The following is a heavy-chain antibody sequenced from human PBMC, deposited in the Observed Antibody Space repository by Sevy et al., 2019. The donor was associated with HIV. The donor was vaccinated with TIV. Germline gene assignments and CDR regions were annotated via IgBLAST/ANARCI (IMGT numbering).Heavy chain of an antibody. V-gene: IGHV3-11*01. CDR2: ISSSGSTI. Sequence: GGSLRLSCAASRFTFSDYYMSWIRQAPGKGLEWLSYISSSGSTIYYADSVKGRFTISRDNAKNSLYLQMNSLRAEDTAVYYCARQMAGVPRRAFDIWGQGTMVTVSS. CDR3: ARQMAGVPRRAFDI. J-gene: IGHJ3*02. D-gene: IGHD3-3*01. CDR1: RFTFSDYY.